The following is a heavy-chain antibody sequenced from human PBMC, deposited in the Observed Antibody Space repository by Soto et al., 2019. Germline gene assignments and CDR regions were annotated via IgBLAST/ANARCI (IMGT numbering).Heavy chain of an antibody. CDR3: AKDRGWLRSGDDY. D-gene: IGHD5-12*01. CDR2: ISYDGSNK. J-gene: IGHJ4*02. V-gene: IGHV3-30*18. Sequence: QVQLVESGGGVVQPGRSLRLSCAASGFTFGSYGMHWVRQAPGKGLEWVAVISYDGSNKYYADSVKGRFTISRDNSKNTLYLQMNSLRAEDTAVYYCAKDRGWLRSGDDYWGQGTLVTVSS. CDR1: GFTFGSYG.